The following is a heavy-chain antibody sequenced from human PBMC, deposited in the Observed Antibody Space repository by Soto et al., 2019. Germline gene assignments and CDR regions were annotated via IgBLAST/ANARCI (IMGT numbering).Heavy chain of an antibody. V-gene: IGHV4-30-2*03. CDR2: ISYSGST. J-gene: IGHJ4*02. D-gene: IGHD6-19*01. Sequence: SETLSLTCAVSGGSISSGGYSWSWIRQPPGKGLEWIGSISYSGSTYYNLSLKSRVTISVDTSKNQFSLKLSSVTATDTAVYYCARPGSSSGWYYFDYWGQGTLVTVSS. CDR1: GGSISSGGYS. CDR3: ARPGSSSGWYYFDY.